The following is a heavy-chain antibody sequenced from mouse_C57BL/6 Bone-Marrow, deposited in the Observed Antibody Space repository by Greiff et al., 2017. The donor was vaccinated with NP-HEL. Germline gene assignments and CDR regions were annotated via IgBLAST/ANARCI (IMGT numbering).Heavy chain of an antibody. CDR3: ERGGLTGSSYYFDY. D-gene: IGHD4-1*01. V-gene: IGHV1-52*01. CDR2: IDPSDSET. J-gene: IGHJ2*01. CDR1: GYTFTSYW. Sequence: QVQLQQPGAELVRPGSSVKLSCKASGYTFTSYWMHWVKQRPIQGLEWIGNIDPSDSETHYNQKFKDKATLTVDKSSSTAYMQLSSLTSEDSAVYYCERGGLTGSSYYFDYWGQGTTLTVSS.